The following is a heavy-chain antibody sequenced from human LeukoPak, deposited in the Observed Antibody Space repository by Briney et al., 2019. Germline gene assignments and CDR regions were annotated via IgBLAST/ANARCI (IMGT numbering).Heavy chain of an antibody. D-gene: IGHD4-23*01. J-gene: IGHJ4*02. CDR3: AKDITRYGGNAVDY. Sequence: PGGSLRLSCAASGFTFSYYGIHWVRQAPGKGLEWVAVISYDGSDKYYAESVKGRFTISRDNSKNTLYLQMNSLRAEDTAVYYCAKDITRYGGNAVDYWGQGTLVTVSS. V-gene: IGHV3-30*18. CDR2: ISYDGSDK. CDR1: GFTFSYYG.